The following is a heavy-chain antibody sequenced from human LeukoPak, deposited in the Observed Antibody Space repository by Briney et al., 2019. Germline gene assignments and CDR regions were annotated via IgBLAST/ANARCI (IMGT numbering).Heavy chain of an antibody. J-gene: IGHJ4*02. CDR1: GGSLSSYS. CDR3: ASGYSGYDALDY. D-gene: IGHD5-12*01. Sequence: PSETLSLTCTVSGGSLSSYSWSWIRQPPGKGLEWIGYIYYSGSTTYNPSLKSGVTISVDTSKNHFSLKLSSVTAADTAVYYCASGYSGYDALDYWGQGTLVTVSS. V-gene: IGHV4-59*01. CDR2: IYYSGST.